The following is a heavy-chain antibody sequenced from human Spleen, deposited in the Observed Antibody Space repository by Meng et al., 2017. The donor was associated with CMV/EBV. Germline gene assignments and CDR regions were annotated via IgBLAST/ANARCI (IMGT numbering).Heavy chain of an antibody. CDR3: AREGYCSGTSCFDDAFDL. D-gene: IGHD2-2*01. Sequence: GGSLRLSGAASGFTFSSYSMNWVRQAPGKGLEWVSSISSSSSYIYYADSVKGRFTISRDNAKNSLYLQMNSLRAEDTAVYYCAREGYCSGTSCFDDAFDLWGQGTMVTVSS. CDR1: GFTFSSYS. J-gene: IGHJ3*01. CDR2: ISSSSSYI. V-gene: IGHV3-21*04.